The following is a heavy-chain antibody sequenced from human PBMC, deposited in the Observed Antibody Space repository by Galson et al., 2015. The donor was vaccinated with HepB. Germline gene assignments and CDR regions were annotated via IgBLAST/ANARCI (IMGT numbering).Heavy chain of an antibody. Sequence: SLRLSCAVSRFIFNGYSFHWVRQAPGKGLEWVAVISHDGSYKFYADSVKGRFTISRDNANNILYLHMDSLTSEDSAVYHCARIGYDRSFGNGLDCWGQGTQVTVSS. V-gene: IGHV3-30*04. CDR3: ARIGYDRSFGNGLDC. D-gene: IGHD3-3*02. CDR2: ISHDGSYK. J-gene: IGHJ4*02. CDR1: RFIFNGYS.